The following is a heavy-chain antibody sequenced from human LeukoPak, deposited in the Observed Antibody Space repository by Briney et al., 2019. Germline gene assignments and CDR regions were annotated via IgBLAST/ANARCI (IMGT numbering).Heavy chain of an antibody. CDR1: GGSFSGYY. CDR2: INHSGST. D-gene: IGHD1-26*01. Sequence: PSETLSLTCAVYGGSFSGYYWSWIRQPPGKGLEWIGEINHSGSTNYNPSLKSRVTISVDTSKNQFSLKLSSVTAADTAVYYCARGRVVGAFYPRWGQGTMVTVSS. V-gene: IGHV4-34*01. CDR3: ARGRVVGAFYPR. J-gene: IGHJ3*01.